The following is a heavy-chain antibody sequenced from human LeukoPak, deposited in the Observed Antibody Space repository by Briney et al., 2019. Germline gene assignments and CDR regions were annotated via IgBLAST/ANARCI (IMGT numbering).Heavy chain of an antibody. D-gene: IGHD2-2*01. V-gene: IGHV4-34*01. CDR3: ARCGDIVVVPAAPGEYYFDY. CDR2: INYIENT. CDR1: GGAFCASY. Sequence: SWALPQICVVFGGAFCASYCIWRGRPPTRWLFSMVGINYIENTTYNQSLKSLVTISVDTSKNQFSRKLSSVTAADPAVYYCARCGDIVVVPAAPGEYYFDYWGQGTLVTVSS. J-gene: IGHJ4*02.